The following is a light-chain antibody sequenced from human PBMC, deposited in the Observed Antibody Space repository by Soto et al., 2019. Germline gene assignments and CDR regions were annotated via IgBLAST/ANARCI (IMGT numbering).Light chain of an antibody. Sequence: DIQMTQSPSSLSASVGDRVTITCRASQGIANYLNWYQQKPGKAPKLLIFGATSLHRGVPSKFTGSGSGTDFTLTISSLQPEHFATYYCQQSFNNPRTFGQGTKVDIK. CDR3: QQSFNNPRT. CDR2: GAT. J-gene: IGKJ1*01. V-gene: IGKV1-39*01. CDR1: QGIANY.